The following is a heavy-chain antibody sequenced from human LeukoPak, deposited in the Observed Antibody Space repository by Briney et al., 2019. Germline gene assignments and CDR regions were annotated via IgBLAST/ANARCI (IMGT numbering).Heavy chain of an antibody. CDR3: ARHGYSAGWPKNDY. CDR1: GYSFTSYW. J-gene: IGHJ4*02. Sequence: GESLKISCKGSGYSFTSYWIAWVRQMPGKGLEWMGIIYPGDSDPRYSPSFQGQVTISADKSTSTTFLLWSSLKASDTAMYYCARHGYSAGWPKNDYWGQGTLVTVSS. D-gene: IGHD6-19*01. V-gene: IGHV5-51*01. CDR2: IYPGDSDP.